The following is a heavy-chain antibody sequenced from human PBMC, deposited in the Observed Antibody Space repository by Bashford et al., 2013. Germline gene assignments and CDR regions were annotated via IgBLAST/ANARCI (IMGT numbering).Heavy chain of an antibody. Sequence: VASVKVSCKASGGTFSSYAISWVRQAPGQGLEWMGGIIPILGIANYAQKFQGRVTITADKSTSTAYMELSSLRSEDTAVYYCARRGGSSDWFDPWGQGTLVTVSS. V-gene: IGHV1-69*10. D-gene: IGHD2-2*01. CDR3: ARRGGSSDWFDP. J-gene: IGHJ5*02. CDR2: IIPILGIA. CDR1: GGTFSSYA.